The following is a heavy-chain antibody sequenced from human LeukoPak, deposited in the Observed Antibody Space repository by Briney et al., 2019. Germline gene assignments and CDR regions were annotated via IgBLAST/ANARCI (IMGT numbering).Heavy chain of an antibody. CDR2: IYYSGSL. Sequence: PSETLSLTCTVSGGPISSYYWSWIQQPPRKGLDWIGYIYYSGSLNYNPSLTSRVIISVVKSKIQFYLKLSSVTAADTAVYYCALLWFGGYYMDVWGKGTTVTVSS. CDR3: ALLWFGGYYMDV. J-gene: IGHJ6*03. V-gene: IGHV4-59*08. CDR1: GGPISSYY. D-gene: IGHD3-10*01.